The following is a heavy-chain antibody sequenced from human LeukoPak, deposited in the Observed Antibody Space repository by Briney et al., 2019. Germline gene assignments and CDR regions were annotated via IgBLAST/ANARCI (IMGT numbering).Heavy chain of an antibody. J-gene: IGHJ4*02. CDR1: GYTFTSYD. D-gene: IGHD6-19*01. Sequence: ASVKVSCKASGYTFTSYDINWVRQATGQGLEWMGWMNPHSGNTGYAQKFQGGVTMTRDTSITTAYMELSNLKSEDTAVYYCARRLAVPGPLPDYWGQGTLVTVSS. V-gene: IGHV1-8*01. CDR3: ARRLAVPGPLPDY. CDR2: MNPHSGNT.